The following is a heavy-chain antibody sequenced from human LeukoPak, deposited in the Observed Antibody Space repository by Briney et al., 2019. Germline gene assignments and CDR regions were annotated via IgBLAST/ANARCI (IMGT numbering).Heavy chain of an antibody. V-gene: IGHV3-7*05. J-gene: IGHJ4*02. CDR2: IKQDGSET. CDR3: ARSRGAWYMGY. CDR1: GFTFSAYW. D-gene: IGHD3-22*01. Sequence: GGSLRLSCAASGFTFSAYWMSWVRQAPGKGLEWVANIKQDGSETYYVDSVKGRFTISRDNAKNSLYLQMNSLRAEDTAVYYCARSRGAWYMGYWGQGSLVTVSS.